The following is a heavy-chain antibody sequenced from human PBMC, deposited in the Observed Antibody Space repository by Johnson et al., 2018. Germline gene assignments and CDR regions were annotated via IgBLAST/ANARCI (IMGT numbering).Heavy chain of an antibody. D-gene: IGHD2-2*01. Sequence: QVQLVQSGGGVVQPGRSLRLSCAASGFTFSSYGMHWVRQAPGKGLEWVAVISYDGSNKYYADSVKGRFTIYRDNSKNTLYLQMNSLRAEDTAVYYCAKTGYCSSTSCEEYFQHWGQGTLVTVSS. CDR1: GFTFSSYG. V-gene: IGHV3-30*18. J-gene: IGHJ1*01. CDR3: AKTGYCSSTSCEEYFQH. CDR2: ISYDGSNK.